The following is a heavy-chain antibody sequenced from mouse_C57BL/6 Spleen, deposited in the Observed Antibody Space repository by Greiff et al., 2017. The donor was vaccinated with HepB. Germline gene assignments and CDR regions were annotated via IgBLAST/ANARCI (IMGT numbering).Heavy chain of an antibody. J-gene: IGHJ1*03. CDR3: AREGGYRYFDV. Sequence: EVKLVESGGGLVKPGGSLKLSCAASGFTFSSYAMSWVRQTPEKRLEWVATISDGGSYTYYPDNVKGRFTISRDNAKNNLYLQMSHLKSEDTAMYYCAREGGYRYFDVWGTGTTVTVSS. CDR2: ISDGGSYT. V-gene: IGHV5-4*01. CDR1: GFTFSSYA.